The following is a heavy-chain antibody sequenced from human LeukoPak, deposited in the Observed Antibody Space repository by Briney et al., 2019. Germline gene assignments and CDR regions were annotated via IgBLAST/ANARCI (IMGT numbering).Heavy chain of an antibody. CDR2: IIPIFGTA. V-gene: IGHV1-69*05. J-gene: IGHJ4*02. D-gene: IGHD3-10*01. CDR1: GGTFSSYA. CDR3: ALSGSSFDY. Sequence: ASVKVSCKASGGTFSSYAISWVRQAPGQGLEWMGRIIPIFGTANYAQKFQGRVTITTDGSTSTAYMELSSLRSEDTAVYYCALSGSSFDYWGQGTLVTVSS.